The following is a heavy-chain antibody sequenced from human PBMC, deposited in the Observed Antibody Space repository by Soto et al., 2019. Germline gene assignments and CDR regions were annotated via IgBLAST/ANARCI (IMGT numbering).Heavy chain of an antibody. V-gene: IGHV1-3*01. D-gene: IGHD3-3*01. J-gene: IGHJ3*02. CDR3: ARDRGRNYDFWSGYSGPHDAFDI. CDR2: INAGNGNT. CDR1: GYTFTSYA. Sequence: ASVKVSCKASGYTFTSYAMHLVRQAPGQRLEWMGWINAGNGNTKYSQKFQGRVTITRDTSASTAYMELSSLRSEDTAVYYCARDRGRNYDFWSGYSGPHDAFDIWGQGTMVTLSS.